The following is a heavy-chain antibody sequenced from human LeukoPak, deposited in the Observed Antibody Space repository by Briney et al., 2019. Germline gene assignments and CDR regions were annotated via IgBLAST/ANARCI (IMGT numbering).Heavy chain of an antibody. CDR2: ISFDGNDK. V-gene: IGHV3-30*03. D-gene: IGHD2-2*01. CDR3: ARDGHNAVYCSSTSCNWFDP. CDR1: GFTFSNYG. Sequence: GGSLRLSCAASGFTFSNYGMHWVRQAPGKGLEGVAVISFDGNDKFYEDSVKGRFTISRDNSKDTLDLQMNSLRPEDTAVYYCARDGHNAVYCSSTSCNWFDPWGQGTLVTVSS. J-gene: IGHJ5*02.